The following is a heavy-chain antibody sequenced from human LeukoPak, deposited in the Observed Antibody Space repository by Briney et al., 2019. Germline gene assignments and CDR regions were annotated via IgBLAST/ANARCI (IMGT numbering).Heavy chain of an antibody. CDR1: GFTFSSCE. J-gene: IGHJ4*02. V-gene: IGHV3-33*08. Sequence: GGSLRLSCAVSGFTFSSCELSWVRQAPAKGLEWVAVIWFDGGKIYYADSVKGRFTISRDNSKNTLYLQMNSLRAEDTAVYHCVRDFTNIRGGGYFDNWGQGTLVTVSS. CDR3: VRDFTNIRGGGYFDN. D-gene: IGHD2/OR15-2a*01. CDR2: IWFDGGKI.